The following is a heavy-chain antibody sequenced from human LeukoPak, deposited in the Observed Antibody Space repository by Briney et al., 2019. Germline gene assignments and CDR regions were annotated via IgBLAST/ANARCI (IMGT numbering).Heavy chain of an antibody. CDR3: ARDSLAEGYFDY. Sequence: GGSLRLSCAASGFTFSGSAMHWVRQASGKGLEWVGRIRSKANSYATAYAASVKGRFTISRDDSKNTAYLQMNSLRAEDTAVYYCARDSLAEGYFDYWGQGTLVTVSS. CDR2: IRSKANSYAT. V-gene: IGHV3-73*01. CDR1: GFTFSGSA. D-gene: IGHD6-13*01. J-gene: IGHJ4*02.